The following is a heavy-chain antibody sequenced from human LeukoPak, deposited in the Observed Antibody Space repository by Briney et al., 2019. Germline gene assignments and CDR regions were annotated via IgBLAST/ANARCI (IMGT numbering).Heavy chain of an antibody. D-gene: IGHD2-15*01. V-gene: IGHV1-46*01. CDR2: INPSGGST. CDR3: ASNDYCSGGSCYDSYYYGMGV. Sequence: ASVKVSCKASGYTFTSYYMHWVRQAPGQGLEWMGIINPSGGSTSYAQKFQGRVTMTRDTSTSTVYMELSSLRSEDTAVYYCASNDYCSGGSCYDSYYYGMGVWGQGTTVTVSS. J-gene: IGHJ6*02. CDR1: GYTFTSYY.